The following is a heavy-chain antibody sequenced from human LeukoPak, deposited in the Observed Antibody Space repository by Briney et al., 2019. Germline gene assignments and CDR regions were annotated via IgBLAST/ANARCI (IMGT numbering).Heavy chain of an antibody. D-gene: IGHD3-9*01. V-gene: IGHV1-69*01. CDR1: GGTFSSYA. CDR2: IIPIFGTA. J-gene: IGHJ5*02. CDR3: ARPPEYYDILTGYLP. Sequence: SVKVSCKASGGTFSSYAISWVRQAPGQGLEWMGGIIPIFGTANYAQKYQGRVTITADESTSTAYMELSSLRSEDTAVYYCARPPEYYDILTGYLPWGQGTLVTVSS.